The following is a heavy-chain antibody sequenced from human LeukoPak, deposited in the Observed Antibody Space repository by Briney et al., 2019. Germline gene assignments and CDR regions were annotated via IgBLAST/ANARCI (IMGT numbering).Heavy chain of an antibody. CDR3: ARSARLMKGVVEVTALDD. D-gene: IGHD3-3*01. Sequence: GGSLRLSCAASGFTFSSHEMNWVRQAPGKGLEWVSYISSSGSTIYYADSVKGRFTISRDNAKNSLYLQMNSLRAEDTAVYYCARSARLMKGVVEVTALDDWGQGTLVTVSS. CDR1: GFTFSSHE. J-gene: IGHJ4*02. V-gene: IGHV3-48*03. CDR2: ISSSGSTI.